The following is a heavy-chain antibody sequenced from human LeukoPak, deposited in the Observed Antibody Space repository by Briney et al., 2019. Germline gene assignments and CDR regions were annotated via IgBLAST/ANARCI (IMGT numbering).Heavy chain of an antibody. J-gene: IGHJ3*02. D-gene: IGHD3-22*01. V-gene: IGHV4-34*01. CDR1: GGSFSGYY. CDR2: IYYSGST. Sequence: PSETLSLTCAVYGGSFSGYYWSWIRQPPGKGLEWIGSIYYSGSTYYNPSLKSRVTISVDTSKNQFSLKLSSVTAADTAVYYCARTNYYDSSGYYFRNWSNGKNDAFDIWGQGTMVTVSS. CDR3: ARTNYYDSSGYYFRNWSNGKNDAFDI.